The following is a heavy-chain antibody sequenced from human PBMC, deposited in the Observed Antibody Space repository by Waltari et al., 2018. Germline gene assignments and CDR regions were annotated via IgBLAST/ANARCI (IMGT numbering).Heavy chain of an antibody. V-gene: IGHV3-30*02. Sequence: QVQLVASGGGVVQPGGSLRLSCAASGFTFSSYGMPWVRQAPGKGLEWVAFIRYDGSNKYYADSVKGRFTISRDNSKNTLYLQMNSLRAEDTAVYYCAKDRTGVTTGCFDYWGQGTLVTVSS. CDR1: GFTFSSYG. J-gene: IGHJ4*02. D-gene: IGHD4-17*01. CDR2: IRYDGSNK. CDR3: AKDRTGVTTGCFDY.